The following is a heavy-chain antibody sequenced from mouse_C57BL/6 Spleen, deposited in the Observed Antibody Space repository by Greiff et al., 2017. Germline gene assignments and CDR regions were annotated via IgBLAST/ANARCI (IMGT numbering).Heavy chain of an antibody. J-gene: IGHJ3*01. CDR3: VRGEYYGSNSWFAY. D-gene: IGHD1-1*01. Sequence: DVQLVESGGGLVQPKGSLKLSCAASGFSFNTYAMNWVRQAPGKGLEWVARIRSKSNNYATYYADSVKDRFTISSDDSESMLYLQMNNLKTEDTAMYYCVRGEYYGSNSWFAYWGQGTLVTVSA. CDR1: GFSFNTYA. CDR2: IRSKSNNYAT. V-gene: IGHV10-1*01.